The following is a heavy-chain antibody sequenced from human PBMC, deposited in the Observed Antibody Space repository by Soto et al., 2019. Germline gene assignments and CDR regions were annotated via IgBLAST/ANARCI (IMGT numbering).Heavy chain of an antibody. V-gene: IGHV3-30*18. CDR2: ISYDGSNK. D-gene: IGHD6-6*01. CDR3: AKDFEYSSSSGLDIGY. Sequence: VGSLRLSCAASGFTFSSYGMHWVRQAPGKGLEWVAVISYDGSNKYYADSVKGRFTISRDNSKNTLYLQMNSLRAEDTAVYYCAKDFEYSSSSGLDIGYWGQGTLVTVSS. J-gene: IGHJ4*02. CDR1: GFTFSSYG.